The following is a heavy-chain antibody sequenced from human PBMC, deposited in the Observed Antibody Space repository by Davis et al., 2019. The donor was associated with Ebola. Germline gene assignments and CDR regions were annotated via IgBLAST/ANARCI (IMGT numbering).Heavy chain of an antibody. D-gene: IGHD2-2*01. CDR1: GFTFSGSA. J-gene: IGHJ4*02. CDR2: IRSKANSYAT. V-gene: IGHV3-73*01. Sequence: GESLKISCAASGFTFSGSAMHWVRQASGKGLEWVGRIRSKANSYATVYAASVKGRFTISRDDSKNTAYLQMNSLKTEDTAVYYCTISSTLYDYWGQGTLVTVSS. CDR3: TISSTLYDY.